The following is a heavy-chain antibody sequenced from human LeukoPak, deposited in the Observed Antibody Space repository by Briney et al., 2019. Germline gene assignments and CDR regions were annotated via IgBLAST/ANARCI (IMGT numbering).Heavy chain of an antibody. CDR2: IYYSGST. CDR3: ARQSSGCYDY. Sequence: SETLSLTCTVSGGSISSYYWSWIRQPPGKGLEWIGYIYYSGSTNYNPSLKSRVTISVDTSKSQSSLKLSSVTAADTAVYYCARQSSGCYDYWGQGTLVTVSS. D-gene: IGHD6-19*01. CDR1: GGSISSYY. V-gene: IGHV4-59*01. J-gene: IGHJ4*02.